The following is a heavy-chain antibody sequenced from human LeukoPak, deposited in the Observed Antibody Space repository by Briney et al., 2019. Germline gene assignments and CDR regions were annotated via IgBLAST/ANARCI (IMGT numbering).Heavy chain of an antibody. CDR2: ISYDGSNK. V-gene: IGHV3-30-3*01. CDR3: ARGPAMVRGVKYYFDY. J-gene: IGHJ4*02. CDR1: GFTFSNYA. D-gene: IGHD3-10*01. Sequence: SGGSLRLSCAASGFTFSNYAMHWVRQAPGKGLEWVAVISYDGSNKYYADSVKGRFTISRDNSKNTLYLQMNNLRVEDTAVYYCARGPAMVRGVKYYFDYWGQGTLVTVSS.